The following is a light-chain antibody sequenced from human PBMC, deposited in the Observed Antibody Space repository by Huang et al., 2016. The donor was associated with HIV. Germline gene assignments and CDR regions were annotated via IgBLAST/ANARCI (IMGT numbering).Light chain of an antibody. J-gene: IGKJ2*01. CDR2: AAS. CDR1: QGISSY. CDR3: QQLNSLYT. Sequence: IQLTQSPSSLSASVGDRVTITCRASQGISSYLAWYQQKPGKAPKLRIYAASTLQSGVPSRFSGSGSGTDFTLTISSLQPEDFATYYCQQLNSLYTFGQGTKLEIK. V-gene: IGKV1-9*01.